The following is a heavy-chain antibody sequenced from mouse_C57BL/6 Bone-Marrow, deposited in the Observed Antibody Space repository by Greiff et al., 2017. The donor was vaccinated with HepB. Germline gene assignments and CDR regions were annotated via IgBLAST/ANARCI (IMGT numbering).Heavy chain of an antibody. CDR2: IDPSDSYT. V-gene: IGHV1-69*01. CDR1: GYTFTSYW. Sequence: QVQLKQPGAELVMPGASVKLSCKASGYTFTSYWMHWVKQRPGQGLEWIGEIDPSDSYTNYNQKFKGKSTLTVDKSSSTAYMQLSSLTSEDSAVYYCARRGSFYYFDYWGQGTTLTVSS. CDR3: ARRGSFYYFDY. J-gene: IGHJ2*01.